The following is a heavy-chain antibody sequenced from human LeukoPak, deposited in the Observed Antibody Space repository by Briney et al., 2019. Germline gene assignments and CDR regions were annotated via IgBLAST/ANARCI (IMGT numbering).Heavy chain of an antibody. J-gene: IGHJ4*02. D-gene: IGHD3-10*01. CDR3: ARVMWGGVRGATNDY. Sequence: SETLSLTCTVSGYSISSGYYWGWIRQPPGKGLEWIGSIYHSGSTYYNPSLKSRVTISVDTSKNQFSLKLSSVTAGDTAVYYCARVMWGGVRGATNDYWGQGTLVTVSS. V-gene: IGHV4-38-2*02. CDR1: GYSISSGYY. CDR2: IYHSGST.